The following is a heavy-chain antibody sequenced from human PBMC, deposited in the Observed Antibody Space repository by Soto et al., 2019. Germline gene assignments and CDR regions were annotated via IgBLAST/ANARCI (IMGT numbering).Heavy chain of an antibody. CDR1: GFSLSTSGVG. CDR3: AHRQATVTTYYYYYYMVV. V-gene: IGHV2-5*02. J-gene: IGHJ6*03. D-gene: IGHD4-17*01. CDR2: IYWDDDK. Sequence: QITLKESGPPLVKPTQTLTLTCTFSGFSLSTSGVGVGWIRQPPGKALEWHALIYWDDDKRYSPSLKSRLTITKDTSKKQVVLTMTNTDPVDTAAYYGAHRQATVTTYYYYYYMVVWGKGTTVTVSS.